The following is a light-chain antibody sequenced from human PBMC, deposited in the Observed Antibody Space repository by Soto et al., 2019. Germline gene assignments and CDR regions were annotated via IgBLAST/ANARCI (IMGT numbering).Light chain of an antibody. CDR1: SSNIGNNY. Sequence: QSVLTQSPSVSAAPGQTVTISCFGSSSNIGNNYVSWYQQLPGTAPKLLIYDSNKRPSGIPDRFSGSKSGTSATLGITGLQTGDEADYYCGTWDSSLSGGVFGGGTKLTVL. CDR3: GTWDSSLSGGV. CDR2: DSN. J-gene: IGLJ2*01. V-gene: IGLV1-51*01.